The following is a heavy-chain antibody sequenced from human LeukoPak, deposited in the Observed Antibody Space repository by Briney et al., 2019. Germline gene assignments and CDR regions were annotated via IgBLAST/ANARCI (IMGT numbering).Heavy chain of an antibody. CDR3: TRDRGGSGYYYVDF. CDR2: ISNDGSNK. D-gene: IGHD3-22*01. Sequence: GGSLRLSCAASEFNFNTYAMHWVRQAPGKGLEWVALISNDGSNKYYADSVKGRFTISRDNSKNIVYLQMNSLRTEDTAVYYCTRDRGGSGYYYVDFWGRGTLVTVSS. J-gene: IGHJ4*02. V-gene: IGHV3-30*03. CDR1: EFNFNTYA.